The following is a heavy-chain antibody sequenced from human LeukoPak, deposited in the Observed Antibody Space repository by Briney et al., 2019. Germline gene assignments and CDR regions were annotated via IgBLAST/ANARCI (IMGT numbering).Heavy chain of an antibody. CDR3: ARTYYDYVWGSYRGAFDI. CDR2: IYYSGST. Sequence: SETLSLTCTVSGGSISSYYWSWIRQPPGKGLEWIGYIYYSGSTNYNPSLKSRVTISVDTSKNQFSLRLSSVTAADTAVYYCARTYYDYVWGSYRGAFDIWGQGTMVTVSS. CDR1: GGSISSYY. J-gene: IGHJ3*02. D-gene: IGHD3-16*01. V-gene: IGHV4-59*01.